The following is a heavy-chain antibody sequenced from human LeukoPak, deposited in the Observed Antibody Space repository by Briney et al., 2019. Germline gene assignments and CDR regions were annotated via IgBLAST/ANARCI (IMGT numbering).Heavy chain of an antibody. CDR3: ARDSPPKTGTYGDHERYFVL. V-gene: IGHV4-39*07. Sequence: SETLSLTCTVSGDSISSNSYYWGWIRQPPGKGLEWIGCIYYSGSTHYNPSLRSRVTISVDTSKRQFSLKLSSVTAADTAVYYCARDSPPKTGTYGDHERYFVLWGRGTLVTVSS. D-gene: IGHD1-14*01. J-gene: IGHJ2*01. CDR2: IYYSGST. CDR1: GDSISSNSYY.